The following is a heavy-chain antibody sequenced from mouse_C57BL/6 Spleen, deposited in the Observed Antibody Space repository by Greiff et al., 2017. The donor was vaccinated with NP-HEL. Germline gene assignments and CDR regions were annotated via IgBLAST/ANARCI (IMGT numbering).Heavy chain of an antibody. V-gene: IGHV1-64*01. J-gene: IGHJ2*01. D-gene: IGHD1-1*01. CDR1: GYTFTSYW. CDR3: ATAVVQFDY. CDR2: IHPNSGST. Sequence: QVQLQQPGAELVKPGASVKLSCKASGYTFTSYWMHWVKQRPGQGLEWIGMIHPNSGSTNYNEKFKSKATLTVDKSSSTAYMQLSSLTSEDSAVYYCATAVVQFDYWGQGTTLTVSS.